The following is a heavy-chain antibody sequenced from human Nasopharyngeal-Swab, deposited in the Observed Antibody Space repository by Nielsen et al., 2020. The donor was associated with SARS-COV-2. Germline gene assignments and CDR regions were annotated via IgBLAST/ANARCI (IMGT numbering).Heavy chain of an antibody. CDR3: AKGVRYFDFLPPNTYYYYGLDF. J-gene: IGHJ6*02. D-gene: IGHD3-9*01. CDR2: IIPIFGTT. Sequence: WVRQAPGQGLEWMGGIIPIFGTTDYAQKFQGTVTITADESTSTVYMELNSLRFEDTAVYYCAKGVRYFDFLPPNTYYYYGLDFWGQGTLVTVSS. V-gene: IGHV1-69*01.